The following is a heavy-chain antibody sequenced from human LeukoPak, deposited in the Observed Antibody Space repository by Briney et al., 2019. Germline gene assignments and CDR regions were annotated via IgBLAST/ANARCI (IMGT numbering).Heavy chain of an antibody. CDR2: INASNGNT. CDR3: ARELISGSSRFDP. V-gene: IGHV1-3*03. J-gene: IGHJ5*02. Sequence: ASVKVSCKASGYTFTSYAMHWVRQAPGQRLEWRGWINASNGNTKYSQEFQGRVTITRDTYKRKAYMELSSLRSEDMAVYYCARELISGSSRFDPWGQGTLVTVSS. D-gene: IGHD1-26*01. CDR1: GYTFTSYA.